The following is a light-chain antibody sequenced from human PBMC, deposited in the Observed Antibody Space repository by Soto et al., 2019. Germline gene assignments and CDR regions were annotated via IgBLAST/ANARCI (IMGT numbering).Light chain of an antibody. CDR2: KAS. V-gene: IGKV1-5*03. CDR3: QHYNSYAEA. J-gene: IGKJ1*01. CDR1: QSISSW. Sequence: DIQMTQSPSTLSASVGDRVTITCRASQSISSWLAWYQQKPGKAPKLLIYKASTLKSGVPSRFIGSGSGTEFTLTISSLQPDDFATYYCQHYNSYAEAFGQGTKV.